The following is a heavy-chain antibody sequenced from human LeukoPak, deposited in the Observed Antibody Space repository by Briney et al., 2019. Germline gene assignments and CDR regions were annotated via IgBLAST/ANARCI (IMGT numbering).Heavy chain of an antibody. J-gene: IGHJ4*02. CDR1: GYSFTSYW. CDR2: IDPSDSYT. Sequence: HGESLKISCKGSGYSFTSYWISWVRQMPGKGLEWMGRIDPSDSYTNYSPSFQGHVTISADKSISTAYLQWSSLKASGTAMYYCARHPKWFGELGALDYWGQGTLVTVSS. CDR3: ARHPKWFGELGALDY. D-gene: IGHD3-10*01. V-gene: IGHV5-10-1*01.